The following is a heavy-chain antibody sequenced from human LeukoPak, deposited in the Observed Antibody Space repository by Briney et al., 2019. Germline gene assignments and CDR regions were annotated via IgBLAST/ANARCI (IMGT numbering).Heavy chain of an antibody. CDR2: IYYSGST. CDR1: GGSISSYY. Sequence: LETLSLTCTVSGGSISSYYWSWIRQPPGKGLEWIGYIYYSGSTNYNPSLKSRVTISVDTSKNQFSLKLSSVTAADTAVYYCARVDSSGWPYYFDYWGQGTLVTVSS. D-gene: IGHD6-19*01. J-gene: IGHJ4*02. V-gene: IGHV4-59*01. CDR3: ARVDSSGWPYYFDY.